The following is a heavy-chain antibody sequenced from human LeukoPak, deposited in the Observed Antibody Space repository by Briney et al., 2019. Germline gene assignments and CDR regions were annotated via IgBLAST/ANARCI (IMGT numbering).Heavy chain of an antibody. V-gene: IGHV1-46*01. D-gene: IGHD6-19*01. Sequence: GASVKVSCKASGYTFTSYYMHWVRQAPGQGLEWMGIINPSGGSTSCAQKFQGRVTMTRDTSTSTVYMELSSLRSEDTAVYYCARDKSSGWKKVYFDYWDQGTLVTVSS. CDR3: ARDKSSGWKKVYFDY. CDR1: GYTFTSYY. J-gene: IGHJ4*02. CDR2: INPSGGST.